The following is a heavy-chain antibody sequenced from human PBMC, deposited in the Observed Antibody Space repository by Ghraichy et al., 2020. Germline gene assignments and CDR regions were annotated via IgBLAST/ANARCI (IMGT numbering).Heavy chain of an antibody. Sequence: LSLTCAASRSIFSSYGMSWVRQAPGKGLEWVSAVTGSGGTTYYGDSVKGRFTISRDNSENTLYLQMNSLRAEDTAVYYCATMNGYFEFWGRGTLVAVSS. D-gene: IGHD1-1*01. J-gene: IGHJ4*02. V-gene: IGHV3-23*01. CDR2: VTGSGGTT. CDR3: ATMNGYFEF. CDR1: RSIFSSYG.